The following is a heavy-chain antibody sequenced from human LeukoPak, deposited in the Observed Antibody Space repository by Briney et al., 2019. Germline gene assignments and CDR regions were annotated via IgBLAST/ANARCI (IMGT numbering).Heavy chain of an antibody. CDR3: ARTSRSSGPFQH. J-gene: IGHJ1*01. CDR1: GGSISSYY. CDR2: IFYSGST. V-gene: IGHV4-59*01. Sequence: SETLSLTCTVSGGSISSYYWSWIRQPPGKGLEWIGYIFYSGSTNYNPSLKSRVTISVDTSKNQFSLKLSSVTAADTAVYYCARTSRSSGPFQHWGQGTLVTVSS. D-gene: IGHD6-25*01.